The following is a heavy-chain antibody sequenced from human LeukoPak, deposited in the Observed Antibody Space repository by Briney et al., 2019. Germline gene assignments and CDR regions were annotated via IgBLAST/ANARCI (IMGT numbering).Heavy chain of an antibody. V-gene: IGHV1-24*01. CDR2: FDPEDGET. Sequence: ASVNVSCKASGYTFTGHYLHWVRQAPGKGLEWMGGFDPEDGETIYAQKFQGRVTMTEDTSTDTAYMELSSLRSEDTAVYYCATGPPSHIVVVPAAMPSDYWGQGTLVTVSS. CDR1: GYTFTGHY. D-gene: IGHD2-2*01. CDR3: ATGPPSHIVVVPAAMPSDY. J-gene: IGHJ4*02.